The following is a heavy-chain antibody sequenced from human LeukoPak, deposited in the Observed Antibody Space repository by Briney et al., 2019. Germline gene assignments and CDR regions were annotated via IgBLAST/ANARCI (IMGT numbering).Heavy chain of an antibody. V-gene: IGHV3-23*01. Sequence: GGSMSLSCAASGFTSSSYAMSWVRQAAGEGLERISAISGSGGSTYYADSVKGRFTISRDKSKNTLYLQMNSLGAEDTAVYYCATERDSSRQKRFDYWGQGTLVTVSS. CDR1: GFTSSSYA. J-gene: IGHJ4*02. CDR2: ISGSGGST. CDR3: ATERDSSRQKRFDY. D-gene: IGHD6-13*01.